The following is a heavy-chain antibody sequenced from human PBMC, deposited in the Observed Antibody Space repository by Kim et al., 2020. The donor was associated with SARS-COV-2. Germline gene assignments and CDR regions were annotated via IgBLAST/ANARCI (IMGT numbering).Heavy chain of an antibody. CDR3: AKGTVTQNGMDV. D-gene: IGHD4-17*01. V-gene: IGHV3-43D*03. CDR1: GFTFDDYA. CDR2: ISWDGGST. J-gene: IGHJ6*02. Sequence: GGSLRLSCAASGFTFDDYAMHWVRQAPGKGLEGGSLISWDGGSTYYADSVKGRFTISRDNSKNSLYLQMNSLRAEDTALYYCAKGTVTQNGMDVWGQGTTVTVSS.